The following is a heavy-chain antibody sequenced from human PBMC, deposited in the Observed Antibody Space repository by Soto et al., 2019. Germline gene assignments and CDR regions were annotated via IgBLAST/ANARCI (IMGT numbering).Heavy chain of an antibody. V-gene: IGHV3-23*01. Sequence: PGGSLRLSCASSVFTFSSYAMSCVRHAPGKWLEWVSAISGSGGSTYYADSVKGRFTISRDNSKNTLYLQMNSLRAEDTAVYYCAKDEWYSSSWLNQNYFEYWGQGTLVNVS. CDR1: VFTFSSYA. D-gene: IGHD6-13*01. J-gene: IGHJ4*02. CDR3: AKDEWYSSSWLNQNYFEY. CDR2: ISGSGGST.